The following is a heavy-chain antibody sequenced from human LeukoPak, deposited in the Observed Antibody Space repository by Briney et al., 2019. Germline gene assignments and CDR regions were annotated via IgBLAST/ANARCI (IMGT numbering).Heavy chain of an antibody. V-gene: IGHV3-48*03. CDR3: ARVSGYDPAFDY. Sequence: GGSLRLSCAASGFTFSSYEMNWVRQAPGKGLEWVSYISSSGSTIYYADSVKGRFTISRDNAKNSLYLQMNSLRAEDTAVYYCARVSGYDPAFDYWGQGTLVTVSS. J-gene: IGHJ4*02. CDR1: GFTFSSYE. CDR2: ISSSGSTI. D-gene: IGHD5-12*01.